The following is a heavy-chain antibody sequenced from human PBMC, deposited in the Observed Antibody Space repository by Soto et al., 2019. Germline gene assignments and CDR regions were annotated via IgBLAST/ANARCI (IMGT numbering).Heavy chain of an antibody. CDR2: INPNSGGT. D-gene: IGHD5-18*01. Sequence: QVQLVQSGAEVKKPGASVKVSCKASGYTFTGYYMHWVRQAPGQGLEWMGWINPNSGGTNYAQKFQGWVTMTRDTSISTAYMELSRLRSDDTAVDYCARSRGGYSYGSVMYDYWGQGPLVTVAS. J-gene: IGHJ4*02. CDR3: ARSRGGYSYGSVMYDY. V-gene: IGHV1-2*04. CDR1: GYTFTGYY.